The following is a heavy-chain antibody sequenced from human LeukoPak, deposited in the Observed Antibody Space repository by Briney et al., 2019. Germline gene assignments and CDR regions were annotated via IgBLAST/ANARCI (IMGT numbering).Heavy chain of an antibody. D-gene: IGHD3-22*01. CDR3: ARGNVYYDSSGSFDY. V-gene: IGHV3-30*03. J-gene: IGHJ4*02. Sequence: TGGSLRLSCIASGFAFRNYGMHWVRQAPGKGLEWVAVISYDETRKYYVDSVKGRFTISRDNSKNTLYLQMNSLRAEDTAVYYCARGNVYYDSSGSFDYWGQGTLVTVSS. CDR1: GFAFRNYG. CDR2: ISYDETRK.